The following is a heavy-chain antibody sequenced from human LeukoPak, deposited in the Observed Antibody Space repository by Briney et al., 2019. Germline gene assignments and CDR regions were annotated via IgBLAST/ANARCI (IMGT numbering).Heavy chain of an antibody. CDR3: AKNEGVFVVGTYYFDY. CDR2: ISSGGTST. J-gene: IGHJ4*02. Sequence: GGSLRLSCAASGFTFSSYGMSWVRQAPGKGLEWVSSISSGGTSTYYADSVKGRFTIFRDNSDNTLYLQVDSLMADGTGVEYGAKNEGVFVVGTYYFDYWGQGTLVTVSS. CDR1: GFTFSSYG. D-gene: IGHD1-1*01. V-gene: IGHV3-23*01.